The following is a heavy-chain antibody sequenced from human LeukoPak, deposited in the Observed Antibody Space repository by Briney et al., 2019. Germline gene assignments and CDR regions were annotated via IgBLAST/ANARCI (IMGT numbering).Heavy chain of an antibody. D-gene: IGHD1-26*01. Sequence: SETLSLTCTVSGGSITNYYWSWIRQPPGKGLEWIGYIFYTGSTNYNPSLKSRVTISVDTSKNQFSLKLNSVTAADTAVYYCAREWELLGNWFDPWGQGTLVTVSS. V-gene: IGHV4-59*01. CDR2: IFYTGST. J-gene: IGHJ5*02. CDR3: AREWELLGNWFDP. CDR1: GGSITNYY.